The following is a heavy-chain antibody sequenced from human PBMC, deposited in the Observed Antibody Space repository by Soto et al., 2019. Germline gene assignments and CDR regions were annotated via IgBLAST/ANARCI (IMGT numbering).Heavy chain of an antibody. J-gene: IGHJ5*02. Sequence: QVQLVQSGAEVKKPGASVKVSCKASGYTFTSYGITWVRQAPGQGIEWMGWIIAYNGITKYAQNLLGRVTMTTDTSTTTAYMELRSLRSDDTAVYYCARIPNERGGWFDPWGQGTLVTVSS. CDR2: IIAYNGIT. CDR3: ARIPNERGGWFDP. V-gene: IGHV1-18*01. CDR1: GYTFTSYG. D-gene: IGHD2-8*01.